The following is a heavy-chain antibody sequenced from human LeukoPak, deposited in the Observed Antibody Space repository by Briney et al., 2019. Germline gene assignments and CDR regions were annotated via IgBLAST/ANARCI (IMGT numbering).Heavy chain of an antibody. CDR3: ARAQDPAGRYYYMDV. CDR2: IYSSGST. D-gene: IGHD2-2*01. J-gene: IGHJ6*03. Sequence: SETLSLTCTVSGGSISSGSYYWSWIRQPAGKGLEWIGRIYSSGSTNYNPSLKSRVTISVDTSKNQFSLKLSSVTAADTAVYYCARAQDPAGRYYYMDVWGKGTTVTVSS. CDR1: GGSISSGSYY. V-gene: IGHV4-61*02.